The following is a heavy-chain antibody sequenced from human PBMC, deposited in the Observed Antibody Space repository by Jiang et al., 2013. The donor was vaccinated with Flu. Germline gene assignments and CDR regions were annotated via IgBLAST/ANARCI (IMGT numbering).Heavy chain of an antibody. CDR2: INSDGSRT. J-gene: IGHJ5*02. Sequence: QLVESGGGLVQPGGSLRLSCAASGFTFSSYWMHWVRQAPGKGLVWVSRINSDGSRTTYADSVQGRFTIFRDNAKNTLYLLLNSLRADDTAVYYCARVATGSYNWIDPWGQGTLVTVSS. D-gene: IGHD1-26*01. CDR3: ARVATGSYNWIDP. CDR1: GFTFSSYW. V-gene: IGHV3-74*01.